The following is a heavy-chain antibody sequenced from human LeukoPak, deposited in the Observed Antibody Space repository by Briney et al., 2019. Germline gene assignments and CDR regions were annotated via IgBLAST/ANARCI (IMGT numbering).Heavy chain of an antibody. CDR3: ARQKGGYCSGGSCYGLIYFDY. CDR2: IYPGDSDT. D-gene: IGHD2-15*01. J-gene: IGHJ4*02. Sequence: GESLKISCRVSEYSFTTYWIAWVRQMPGKGLEWMGIIYPGDSDTRYSPSFQGQVTISADKSISTAYLQWSSLKASDTAMYYCARQKGGYCSGGSCYGLIYFDYWGQGTLVTVSS. CDR1: EYSFTTYW. V-gene: IGHV5-51*01.